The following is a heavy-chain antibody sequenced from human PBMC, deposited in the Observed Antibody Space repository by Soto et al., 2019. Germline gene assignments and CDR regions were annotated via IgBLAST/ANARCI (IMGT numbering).Heavy chain of an antibody. CDR2: IYYSGST. Sequence: SETLSLTCTVSGGSISSYYWSWIRQPPGKGLEWIGYIYYSGSTNYNPSLKSRVTISVDTSKNQFSLKLSSVTAADTAVYYCARGVANDDWGQGTLVTVSS. CDR3: ARGVANDD. J-gene: IGHJ4*02. CDR1: GGSISSYY. D-gene: IGHD5-12*01. V-gene: IGHV4-59*01.